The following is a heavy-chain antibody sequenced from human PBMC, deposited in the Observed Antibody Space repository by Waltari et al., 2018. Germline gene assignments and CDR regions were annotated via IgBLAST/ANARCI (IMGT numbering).Heavy chain of an antibody. Sequence: EVQLVESGGGLVQPGASLRLSCAASGFPFGPYWMHWVRQAPGKGLVWVSHINSDGSTIIYPDSVKGRFTISRDNAKNTLYLQMSSLTAEDTAVYYCARDRGLPDSFDIWGQGTMVTVSS. CDR1: GFPFGPYW. D-gene: IGHD5-12*01. CDR2: INSDGSTI. CDR3: ARDRGLPDSFDI. V-gene: IGHV3-74*01. J-gene: IGHJ3*02.